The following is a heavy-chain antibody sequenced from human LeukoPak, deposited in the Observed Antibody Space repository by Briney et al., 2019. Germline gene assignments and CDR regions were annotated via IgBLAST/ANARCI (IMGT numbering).Heavy chain of an antibody. Sequence: NPSETLSLTCAVYGGSFSGYYWSWIRQPPGKGLEWIGEINHSGSTNYNPSLKSRVTISVDTSKNQFSLKLSSLTAADTAVYYCARAKPGHSSSSRWSSYMDVWGKGTTVTVSS. V-gene: IGHV4-34*01. CDR1: GGSFSGYY. CDR2: INHSGST. J-gene: IGHJ6*03. CDR3: ARAKPGHSSSSRWSSYMDV. D-gene: IGHD6-6*01.